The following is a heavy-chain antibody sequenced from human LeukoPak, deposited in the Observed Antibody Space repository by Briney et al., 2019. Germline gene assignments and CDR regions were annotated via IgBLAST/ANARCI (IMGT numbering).Heavy chain of an antibody. V-gene: IGHV4-34*01. CDR3: ARGPDSTRNHQRDY. CDR2: INSSGST. D-gene: IGHD1-14*01. Sequence: SETLSLTCAVSGGSFSSYYWSWIRQPPGKGLEWIGDINSSGSTNYNPSLKSRVTISIDTSKNKLSLRLTSVTAADSAVYYCARGPDSTRNHQRDYWGQGTLVTVS. J-gene: IGHJ4*02. CDR1: GGSFSSYY.